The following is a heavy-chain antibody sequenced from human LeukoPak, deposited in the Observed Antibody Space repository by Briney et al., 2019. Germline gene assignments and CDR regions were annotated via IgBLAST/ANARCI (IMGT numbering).Heavy chain of an antibody. J-gene: IGHJ4*02. V-gene: IGHV3-23*01. Sequence: GGSLRLSCEASGFTFSSYAMSWVRQAPGQGLEWVSAISGSGGSTYYADSVKGRFTISRDNSKNTLYLQMNSLRAEDTAVYYCAKRRVGATRGGEVDSWGQGTLVTVSS. CDR3: AKRRVGATRGGEVDS. CDR1: GFTFSSYA. CDR2: ISGSGGST. D-gene: IGHD1-26*01.